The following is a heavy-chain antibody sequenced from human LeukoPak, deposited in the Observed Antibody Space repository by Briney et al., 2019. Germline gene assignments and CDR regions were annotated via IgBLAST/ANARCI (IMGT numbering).Heavy chain of an antibody. CDR2: IYYSGNT. Sequence: SGTLSLTCTVSGGSIITTNYYWGWIRQPPGKGLEWIGSIYYSGNTYYKPSLKSRVTISVDTSKNQFSLKLSSVTAADTAVYYCARHSSRAGVFDYWGQGTLVTVSS. D-gene: IGHD6-13*01. J-gene: IGHJ4*02. CDR1: GGSIITTNYY. V-gene: IGHV4-39*07. CDR3: ARHSSRAGVFDY.